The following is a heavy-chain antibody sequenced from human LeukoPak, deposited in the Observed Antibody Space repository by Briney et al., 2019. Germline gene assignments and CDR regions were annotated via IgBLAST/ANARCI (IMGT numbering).Heavy chain of an antibody. CDR3: ARHVGYYYDSGSNGYYYYYMDV. CDR1: GGSISTANYY. J-gene: IGHJ6*03. Sequence: SETLSLTCTVSGGSISTANYYWGWVRQPPGKGLEWIGNIFYSGSTYYSPPLNSRLTISLDTSKNQFSLKLSSVTAADTAVYYCARHVGYYYDSGSNGYYYYYMDVWGKGTTVTISS. D-gene: IGHD3-10*01. V-gene: IGHV4-39*01. CDR2: IFYSGST.